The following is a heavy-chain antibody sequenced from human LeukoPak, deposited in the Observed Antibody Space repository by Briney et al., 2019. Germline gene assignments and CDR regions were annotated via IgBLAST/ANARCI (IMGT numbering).Heavy chain of an antibody. D-gene: IGHD2-2*01. J-gene: IGHJ4*02. CDR3: ARNLGYCSSTSCIRPDY. CDR1: GGTFSSYA. V-gene: IGHV1-69*13. Sequence: SVKVSCKASGGTFSSYAISWVRQAPGQGLEWMGGIIPIFGTANYAQKFQGRVTITADESTSTAYMELSSLRSEDTAVYYCARNLGYCSSTSCIRPDYWGQGTLVTVSS. CDR2: IIPIFGTA.